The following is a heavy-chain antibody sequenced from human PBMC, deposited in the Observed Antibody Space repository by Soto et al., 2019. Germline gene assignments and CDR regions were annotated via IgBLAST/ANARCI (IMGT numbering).Heavy chain of an antibody. D-gene: IGHD3-10*01. CDR3: ARDANSINMVRGETIYYFDY. J-gene: IGHJ4*02. CDR2: ISHGETT. CDR1: GVSINSGGYY. V-gene: IGHV4-31*11. Sequence: SETLSLTCGVSGVSINSGGYYWNWIRHFPGKGLEWIGYISHGETTSYNPSLKSRLSISFNMSKNHFSLKLTSVTAADTAVYYCARDANSINMVRGETIYYFDYWGQGTLVTVSS.